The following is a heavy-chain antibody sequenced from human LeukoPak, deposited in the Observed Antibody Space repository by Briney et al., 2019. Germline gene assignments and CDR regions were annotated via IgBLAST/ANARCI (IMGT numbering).Heavy chain of an antibody. CDR2: IYYSGST. D-gene: IGHD3-16*01. V-gene: IGHV4-59*01. Sequence: SETLSLTCTVSGGSISSYYWSWIRQPPGKGLEWIGYIYYSGSTNYNPSLKSRVTISVDTSKNQFFLKLSSVTAADTAVYYCARETSLKGAHYMDVWGKGTTVTISS. CDR3: ARETSLKGAHYMDV. CDR1: GGSISSYY. J-gene: IGHJ6*03.